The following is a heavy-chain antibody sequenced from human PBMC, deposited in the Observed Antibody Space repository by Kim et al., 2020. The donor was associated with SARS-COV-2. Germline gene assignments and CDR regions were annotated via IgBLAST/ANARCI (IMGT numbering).Heavy chain of an antibody. J-gene: IGHJ6*02. V-gene: IGHV3-23*01. Sequence: GGSLRLSCAASGFTFSSYAMSWVRQAPGKGLEWVSAISGSGGSTYYADSVKGRFTISRDNSKNTLYLQMNSLRAEDTAVYYCAKDWDGSSATGVYYYGMDVWGQGTTVTVSS. CDR1: GFTFSSYA. D-gene: IGHD6-6*01. CDR2: ISGSGGST. CDR3: AKDWDGSSATGVYYYGMDV.